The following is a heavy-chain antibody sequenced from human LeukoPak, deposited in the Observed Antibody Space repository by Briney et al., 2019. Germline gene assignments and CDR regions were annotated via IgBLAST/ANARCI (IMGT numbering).Heavy chain of an antibody. D-gene: IGHD2-15*01. V-gene: IGHV1-46*01. Sequence: ASVKVSCKASGYTFTSYYMHWVRQAPGQGLEWMGIINPSGGSTSYAQKFQGRVTMTRDMSTSTVYMELSSLRSEDTAVYYCARAGGYSGGSCYSVAYYFDYWGQGTLVTVSS. CDR1: GYTFTSYY. CDR2: INPSGGST. CDR3: ARAGGYSGGSCYSVAYYFDY. J-gene: IGHJ4*02.